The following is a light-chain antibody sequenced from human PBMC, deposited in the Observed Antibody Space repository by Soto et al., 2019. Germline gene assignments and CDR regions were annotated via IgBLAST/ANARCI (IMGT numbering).Light chain of an antibody. CDR2: RAS. J-gene: IGKJ1*01. Sequence: ILMTQSPATVSVSPGESATLSCRASQNIYYNVAWYQHRPGQAPRLLIYRASTRAPGVPARFSGSGSGTEFTLTISRLQTEDFTVYSCLQYHNLWAFGQGTKVEI. V-gene: IGKV3-15*01. CDR3: LQYHNLWA. CDR1: QNIYYN.